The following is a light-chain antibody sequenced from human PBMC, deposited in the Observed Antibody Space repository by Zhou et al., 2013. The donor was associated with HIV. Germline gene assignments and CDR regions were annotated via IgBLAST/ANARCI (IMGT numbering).Light chain of an antibody. CDR2: AAS. CDR3: LQDSNYPRT. J-gene: IGKJ1*01. V-gene: IGKV1-6*01. CDR1: QATTNY. Sequence: AIQLTQSPSSLSASVGDRVTITCRASQATTNYLAWYQQKSGQPPKLLIYAASTLQTGVPSRFTGSGSGTDFSLTISSLQPEDFATYYCLQDSNYPRTFGPGDQRWKS.